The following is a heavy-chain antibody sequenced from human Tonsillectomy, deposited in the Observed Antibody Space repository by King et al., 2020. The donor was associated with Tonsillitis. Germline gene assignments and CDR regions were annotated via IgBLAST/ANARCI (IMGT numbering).Heavy chain of an antibody. D-gene: IGHD5-18*01. CDR1: GGTFSSYA. Sequence: VQLVQSGAEVKKPGSSVKVSCKVSGGTFSSYAISWVRQAPGQGLEWMGGLIPLFGTGNYAQKFQGRVTITADKSTTTVSMELSGLRYEDTAVYYCASDTLRYSFRPIWYFDLWGRGTLVTVSS. V-gene: IGHV1-69*06. CDR2: LIPLFGTG. J-gene: IGHJ2*01. CDR3: ASDTLRYSFRPIWYFDL.